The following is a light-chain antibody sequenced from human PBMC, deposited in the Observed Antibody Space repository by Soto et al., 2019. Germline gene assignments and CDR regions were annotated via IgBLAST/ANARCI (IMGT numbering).Light chain of an antibody. V-gene: IGKV1-9*01. CDR2: AAS. Sequence: IQLTQSPSSLSASVGDRVTITCRASQGISGYLAWYQQKPGKAPKLLIYAASTLQSGVPSRFSGSGSGTDFTLSITSLQPDDFATYYCQQCFWHWTFGQGTKVDI. CDR3: QQCFWHWT. J-gene: IGKJ1*01. CDR1: QGISGY.